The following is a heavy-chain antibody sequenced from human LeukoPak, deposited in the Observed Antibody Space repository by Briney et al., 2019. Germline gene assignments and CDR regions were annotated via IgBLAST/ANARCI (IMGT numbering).Heavy chain of an antibody. V-gene: IGHV4-34*01. Sequence: PSETLSLTCAVYGGSFSGYYWSWIRQPPGKGLEWIGEINHSGSTNYNPSLKSRVTISVDTSKNQFSLKLSSVTAADTAVYYCATGGDPNWFDPWGQGTLVTVSS. J-gene: IGHJ5*02. CDR3: ATGGDPNWFDP. D-gene: IGHD2-21*02. CDR1: GGSFSGYY. CDR2: INHSGST.